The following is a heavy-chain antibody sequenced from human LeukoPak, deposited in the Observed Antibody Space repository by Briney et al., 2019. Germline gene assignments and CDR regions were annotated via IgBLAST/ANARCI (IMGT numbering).Heavy chain of an antibody. J-gene: IGHJ5*02. Sequence: SETLSLTCTVSGGSISSYYWSWIRQPPGKGLEWIGYIYTSESTNYNPSLKSRVTISVDTSKNQFSLKLSSVTAADTAVYYCARHKLPECWFDPWGQGTLVTVSS. V-gene: IGHV4-4*09. D-gene: IGHD1-14*01. CDR1: GGSISSYY. CDR3: ARHKLPECWFDP. CDR2: IYTSEST.